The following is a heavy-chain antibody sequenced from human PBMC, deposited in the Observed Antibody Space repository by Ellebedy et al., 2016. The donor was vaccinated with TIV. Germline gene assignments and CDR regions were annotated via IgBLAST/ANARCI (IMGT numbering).Heavy chain of an antibody. CDR2: IAVYNGHT. CDR1: GYTFTRYG. CDR3: ARSRLGGGHWYFDF. D-gene: IGHD3-10*01. Sequence: ASVKVSXXVSGYTFTRYGMSWVRQAPGQGLEWMGWIAVYNGHTKYAQKFQDRVVRTTETATSTVYMELRSLRSDDTAVYYCARSRLGGGHWYFDFWGRGTLVTVSS. V-gene: IGHV1-18*01. J-gene: IGHJ2*01.